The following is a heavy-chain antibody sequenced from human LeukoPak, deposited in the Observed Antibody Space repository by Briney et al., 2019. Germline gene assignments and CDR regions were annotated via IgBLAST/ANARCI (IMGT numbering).Heavy chain of an antibody. CDR2: IWNAGTNT. Sequence: GGSLRLSCAASGFSFSTYGTHWVRQAPGKGLEWVALIWNAGTNTYYADSVKGRFTISRDNSKNTLYLQMNSLRAEDTAVYYCAGDTPPGGDYYFDYWGQGILVTVSS. D-gene: IGHD3-16*01. V-gene: IGHV3-33*01. CDR3: AGDTPPGGDYYFDY. CDR1: GFSFSTYG. J-gene: IGHJ4*02.